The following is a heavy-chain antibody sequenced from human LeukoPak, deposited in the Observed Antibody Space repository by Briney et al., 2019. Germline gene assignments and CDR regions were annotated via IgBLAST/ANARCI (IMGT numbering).Heavy chain of an antibody. J-gene: IGHJ5*02. V-gene: IGHV4-59*08. CDR1: GGYMTGYY. CDR2: VHSIGGT. D-gene: IGHD2-21*02. Sequence: VKTSETLSLTCTVSGGYMTGYYLAWIRQPPVKRLQWIGYVHSIGGTKYSPSLKSRVTVSIDMAKNQFSLNLRSVTAADSAAYYCTKLSDCGADCYDRPHWFDPWGRGSLVTVSS. CDR3: TKLSDCGADCYDRPHWFDP.